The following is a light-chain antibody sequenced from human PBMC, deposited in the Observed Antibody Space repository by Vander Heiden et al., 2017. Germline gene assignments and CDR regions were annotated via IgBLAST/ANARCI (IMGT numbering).Light chain of an antibody. CDR1: QGTSSY. Sequence: DIQLTQSPSFLSASVGDRATITCRASQGTSSYLAWYQQKPGKAPKLLIYAASTLQSGVPSRFSGSGSGAEFTLTNRSLQAEDFATYFCQELDSYPSITFGQGTRLEIK. J-gene: IGKJ5*01. CDR2: AAS. V-gene: IGKV1-9*01. CDR3: QELDSYPSIT.